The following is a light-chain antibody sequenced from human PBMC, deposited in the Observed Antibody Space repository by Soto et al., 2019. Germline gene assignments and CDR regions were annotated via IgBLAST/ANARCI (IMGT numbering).Light chain of an antibody. J-gene: IGKJ5*01. CDR2: DAS. CDR3: QQRSNWPT. Sequence: EVVLTQSPATLSLSPGERATFSCRASQNVNNFLAWYQQKPGQAPRLLIYDASNRATGIPARFSGSGSGTDFPLPISSLESEDFAIYYCQQRSNWPTFGQGTRLEIK. CDR1: QNVNNF. V-gene: IGKV3-11*01.